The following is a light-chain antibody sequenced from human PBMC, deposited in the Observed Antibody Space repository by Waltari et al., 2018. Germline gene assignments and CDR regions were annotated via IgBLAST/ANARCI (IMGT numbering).Light chain of an antibody. J-gene: IGKJ1*01. CDR1: QSIDTF. V-gene: IGKV3-11*01. CDR3: QQRGSLPVT. CDR2: DAS. Sequence: EILLTQSPATLSLSPGERATLSCRASQSIDTFLAWYQQKPGQAPRLLIYDASTRATGIPDRFSGSGSGTDFTLTISSLEPEDFAVYYCQQRGSLPVTFGEGTKVEI.